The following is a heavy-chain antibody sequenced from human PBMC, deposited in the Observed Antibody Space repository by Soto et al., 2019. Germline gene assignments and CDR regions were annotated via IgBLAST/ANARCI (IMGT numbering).Heavy chain of an antibody. V-gene: IGHV3-30*18. CDR2: ISYDGSNK. CDR1: GFTFSSYG. J-gene: IGHJ6*03. D-gene: IGHD3-3*01. Sequence: QVQLVESGGGVVQPGRSLRLSCAASGFTFSSYGMHWVRQAPGKRLEWVGVISYDGSNKYYADSVKGRFTISRDNCKNTLYQQMNSLRAEDTAGYYCAEDPPSAYYYYYCMDVWGKGTTVTVSS. CDR3: AEDPPSAYYYYYCMDV.